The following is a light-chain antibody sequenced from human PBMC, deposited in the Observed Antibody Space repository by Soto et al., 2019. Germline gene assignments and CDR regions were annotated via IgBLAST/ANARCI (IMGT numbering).Light chain of an antibody. CDR2: WAS. V-gene: IGKV4-1*01. J-gene: IGKJ5*01. Sequence: DILMTQSPDSLAVSLGERATINCKSSQSVLYSSNNKNYLAWYQQKPGQPPKLLIYWASTRESGVPDRFRGSGSGTDFTLTIDSLQAEDVAVYYCQQYYSTPITFGQGTRLEIK. CDR3: QQYYSTPIT. CDR1: QSVLYSSNNKNY.